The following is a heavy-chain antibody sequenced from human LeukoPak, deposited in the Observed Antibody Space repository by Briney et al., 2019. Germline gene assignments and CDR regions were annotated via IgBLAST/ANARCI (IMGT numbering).Heavy chain of an antibody. CDR1: GYTFTSYG. D-gene: IGHD6-13*01. CDR3: AISSSWSAAEYFQH. CDR2: ISAYNGNS. Sequence: ASVKVSCKASGYTFTSYGISWVRQAPGQGLEWMGWISAYNGNSNYAQKLQGRVTMTTDTSTSTAYMELRSLRSDDTAVYYCAISSSWSAAEYFQHWGQGTLVTVSS. J-gene: IGHJ1*01. V-gene: IGHV1-18*01.